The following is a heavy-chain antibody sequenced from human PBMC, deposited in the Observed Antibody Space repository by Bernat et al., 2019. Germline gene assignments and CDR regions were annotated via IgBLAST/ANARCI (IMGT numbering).Heavy chain of an antibody. CDR2: IYYTGST. Sequence: QVQLQESGPGLVKPSQTLSLTCSVSGGSISSGDYYWNWIRQPPGKGLEWIGHIYYTGSTYYNPSLKSRVTISIDTSKNQFSLKLNSVTAADTAVYYCARGKSLPDRMFDYWGQGTLVSVSS. V-gene: IGHV4-30-4*01. J-gene: IGHJ4*02. CDR3: ARGKSLPDRMFDY. CDR1: GGSISSGDYY. D-gene: IGHD2-15*01.